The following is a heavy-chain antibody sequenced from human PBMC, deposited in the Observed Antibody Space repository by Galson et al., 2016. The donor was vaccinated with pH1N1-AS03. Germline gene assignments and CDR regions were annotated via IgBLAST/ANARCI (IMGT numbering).Heavy chain of an antibody. CDR3: AREPWGSTQGEY. CDR1: GFTINNNY. Sequence: SLRLSCAASGFTINNNYMSWVRQAPGKGLEWVSFIYGGGDTFYADPVQGRFTISRDNSKNTVYLQMNSLRVEDTAVYYCAREPWGSTQGEYWGQGTLVTGSS. D-gene: IGHD3-16*01. CDR2: IYGGGDT. J-gene: IGHJ4*02. V-gene: IGHV3-53*01.